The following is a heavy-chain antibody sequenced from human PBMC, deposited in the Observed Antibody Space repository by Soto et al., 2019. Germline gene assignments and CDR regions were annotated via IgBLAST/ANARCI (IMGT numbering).Heavy chain of an antibody. Sequence: QVHLVQSGAEVKKPGASVKVSCKGSGYDFTTYGITWVRQAPGQGLEWMAWISAHNGNTDYAPKLQGRDTVTRDTTTSTAYMELRSLRSDDTAVYYCARGRYGDYWGQGALVTVSS. CDR2: ISAHNGNT. D-gene: IGHD1-1*01. J-gene: IGHJ4*02. V-gene: IGHV1-18*01. CDR1: GYDFTTYG. CDR3: ARGRYGDY.